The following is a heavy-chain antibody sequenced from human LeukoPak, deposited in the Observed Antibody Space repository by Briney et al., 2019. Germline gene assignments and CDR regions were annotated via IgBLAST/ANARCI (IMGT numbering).Heavy chain of an antibody. Sequence: SETLSLTCAVYGGSFSAYYWTWIRQPPGKGLEWIGEINHSGSTDYNPSLKSRVTISVDTSKNQFSLKLSSVTDADTAVYYCARGLSRDGYSRWGQGTLVTVSS. D-gene: IGHD5-24*01. J-gene: IGHJ4*02. CDR2: INHSGST. CDR1: GGSFSAYY. CDR3: ARGLSRDGYSR. V-gene: IGHV4-34*01.